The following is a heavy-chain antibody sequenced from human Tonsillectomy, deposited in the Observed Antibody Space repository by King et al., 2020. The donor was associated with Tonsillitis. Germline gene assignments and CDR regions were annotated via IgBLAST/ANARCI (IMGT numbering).Heavy chain of an antibody. D-gene: IGHD5-18*01. Sequence: VQLVESGGGLVKPGGSLRLSCAASGFTFSSYAMNWVRQAPGKGLEWVSSISSSSSHIYYAVSVKGRFTISRDNAKNSLYLQMNSLRAEDTAVYYCARGYLDYFDYWGQGTLVTVSS. CDR3: ARGYLDYFDY. CDR2: ISSSSSHI. CDR1: GFTFSSYA. J-gene: IGHJ4*02. V-gene: IGHV3-21*01.